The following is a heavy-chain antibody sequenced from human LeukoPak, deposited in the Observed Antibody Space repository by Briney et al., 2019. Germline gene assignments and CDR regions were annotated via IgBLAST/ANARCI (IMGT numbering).Heavy chain of an antibody. CDR2: IYYSGST. CDR3: ARGNCSGGSCYFPHFDY. CDR1: GGSISSYY. V-gene: IGHV4-59*08. J-gene: IGHJ4*02. Sequence: PSETLSLTCTVSGGSISSYYWSWIRQPPGKGLEWIGYIYYSGSTNYNPSLKSRVTISVDTSKNQFSLKLSSVTATDTAVYYCARGNCSGGSCYFPHFDYWGQGTLVTVPS. D-gene: IGHD2-15*01.